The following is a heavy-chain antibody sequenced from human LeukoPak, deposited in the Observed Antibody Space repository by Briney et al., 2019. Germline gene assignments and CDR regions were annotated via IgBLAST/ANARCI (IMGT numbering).Heavy chain of an antibody. CDR3: ARDQWFEESKSLDY. Sequence: QPGGSLRLSCAASGFTFSSYGIHWVRQAPGKGLEWVTIISYDGINKYYADSVKGRFTISRDNSKNTLNLQMNSLRADDTAVYYCARDQWFEESKSLDYWGQGTLVTVSS. CDR2: ISYDGINK. D-gene: IGHD3-10*01. CDR1: GFTFSSYG. V-gene: IGHV3-30*03. J-gene: IGHJ4*02.